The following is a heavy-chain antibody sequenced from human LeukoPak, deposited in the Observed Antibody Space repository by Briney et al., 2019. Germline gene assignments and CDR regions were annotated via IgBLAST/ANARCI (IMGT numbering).Heavy chain of an antibody. Sequence: KSGGSLRLSCAASGFTFSSYSMNWVRQAPGKGLEWIASIYYSGNSYYNPSLKSRVSISVDTSKNHISLKLFSLTAADTALYYCARHLSGSAMMHYFDYWGQGNLVTVSS. V-gene: IGHV4-39*01. J-gene: IGHJ4*02. CDR3: ARHLSGSAMMHYFDY. CDR2: IYYSGNS. D-gene: IGHD5-18*01. CDR1: GFTFSSYSMN.